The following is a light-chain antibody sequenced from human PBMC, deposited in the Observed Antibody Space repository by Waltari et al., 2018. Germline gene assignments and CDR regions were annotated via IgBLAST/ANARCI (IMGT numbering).Light chain of an antibody. CDR2: WAS. J-gene: IGKJ2*01. Sequence: DIVMTQSPDSLAVSLGERATIHCKSSQSVLYSSNNKNYLAWYQQKPGQPPKLLIYWASTRESGVPDRFSGSGSGTDFTLTISSLQPEDFATYYCQHSYSTPYTFGQGTKLEIK. CDR3: QHSYSTPYT. V-gene: IGKV4-1*01. CDR1: QSVLYSSNNKNY.